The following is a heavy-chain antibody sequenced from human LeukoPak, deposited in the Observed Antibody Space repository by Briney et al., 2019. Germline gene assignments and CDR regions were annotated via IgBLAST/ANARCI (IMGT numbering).Heavy chain of an antibody. Sequence: GGSLRPSCAASGFTFSSYAMHWVRQAPGKGLEWVAVISYDGSNKYYADSVKGRFTISRDNSKNTLYLQMNSLRAEDTAVYYCASEGSSSSWPYFDYWGQGTLVTVSS. CDR2: ISYDGSNK. CDR3: ASEGSSSSWPYFDY. D-gene: IGHD6-13*01. J-gene: IGHJ4*02. V-gene: IGHV3-30*04. CDR1: GFTFSSYA.